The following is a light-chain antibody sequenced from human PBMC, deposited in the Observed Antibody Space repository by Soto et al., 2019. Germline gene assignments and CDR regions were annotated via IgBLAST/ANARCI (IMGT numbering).Light chain of an antibody. V-gene: IGKV3-20*01. CDR2: GAS. CDR3: QQYGSSGT. Sequence: EIVLTQSPGTLSLSPGERATLSCRASQSVSSSYLVWYQQKPGQAPRLLIYGASSRATGIPDRFSASGSGTDFTLTISRLEPEDFAVYYCQQYGSSGTFGQGTKVDIK. J-gene: IGKJ1*01. CDR1: QSVSSSY.